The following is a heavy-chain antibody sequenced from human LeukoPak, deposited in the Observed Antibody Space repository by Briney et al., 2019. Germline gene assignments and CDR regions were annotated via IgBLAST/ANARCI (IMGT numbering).Heavy chain of an antibody. D-gene: IGHD3-16*01. Sequence: PGGSLRLSCAASGFTLSSYAMSWVRQAPGKGLEWVSAISSSGSYTYYADSVKGRFTISRDNAKNSLYLQMNSLRAEDTAIYYCARDSFGSLDYWGQGTLVTVSS. V-gene: IGHV3-21*01. J-gene: IGHJ4*02. CDR3: ARDSFGSLDY. CDR1: GFTLSSYA. CDR2: ISSSGSYT.